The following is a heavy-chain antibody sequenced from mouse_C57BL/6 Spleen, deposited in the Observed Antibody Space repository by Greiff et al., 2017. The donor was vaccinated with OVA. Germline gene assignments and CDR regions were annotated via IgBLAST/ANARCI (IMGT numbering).Heavy chain of an antibody. D-gene: IGHD2-2*01. CDR2: IHPNSGST. J-gene: IGHJ1*03. Sequence: QVQLQQPGAELVKPGASVKLSCKASGYTFTSYWMHWVQQRPGQGLEWIGMIHPNSGSTNYNEKFKSKATVTVDKSSSTAYVQLSSLTSEDSAVYYCARWLRGDFDVWGTGTTVTVSS. V-gene: IGHV1-64*01. CDR1: GYTFTSYW. CDR3: ARWLRGDFDV.